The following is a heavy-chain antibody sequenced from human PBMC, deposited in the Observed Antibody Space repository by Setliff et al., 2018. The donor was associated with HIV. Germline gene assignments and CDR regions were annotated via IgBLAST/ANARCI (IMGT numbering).Heavy chain of an antibody. CDR1: GGSISSNSYY. CDR3: ARGKDYGGTIDY. Sequence: PSETLSLTCTVFGGSISSNSYYWSWIRQPAGKGLEWIGHIYITGNTNYNPSLKSRVTISLDTSKNQFSLKLRYVTAADTAVYYCARGKDYGGTIDYWGQGTLVTVSS. CDR2: IYITGNT. J-gene: IGHJ4*02. V-gene: IGHV4-61*09. D-gene: IGHD4-17*01.